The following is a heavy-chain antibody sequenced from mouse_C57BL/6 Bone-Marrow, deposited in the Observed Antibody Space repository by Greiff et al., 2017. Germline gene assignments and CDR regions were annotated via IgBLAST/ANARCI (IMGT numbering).Heavy chain of an antibody. CDR2: ISSGGSYT. CDR3: ARRYYYGSSYWYFDV. Sequence: EVQRVESGGDLVKPGGSLKLSCAASGFTFSSYGMSWVRQTPDKRLELVATISSGGSYTYYPDSVKGRFTISRDNAKNTLYLQMSSLKSEDTAMYYCARRYYYGSSYWYFDVWGTGTTVTVSS. CDR1: GFTFSSYG. V-gene: IGHV5-6*01. D-gene: IGHD1-1*01. J-gene: IGHJ1*03.